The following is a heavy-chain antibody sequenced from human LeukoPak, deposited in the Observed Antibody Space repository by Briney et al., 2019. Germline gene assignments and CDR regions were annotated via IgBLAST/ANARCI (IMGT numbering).Heavy chain of an antibody. D-gene: IGHD6-13*01. CDR1: GDRLTNNW. CDR2: IYPGNSDT. CDR3: ARFALTSSLDY. V-gene: IGHV5-51*01. Sequence: GESLKISCKISGDRLTNNWIGWVRQVPGKGLEWMGLIYPGNSDTRYRPFFQGQVTFSVDTSISTAYLHWGGLKASDTAMYYCARFALTSSLDYWGQGTLVTVSS. J-gene: IGHJ4*02.